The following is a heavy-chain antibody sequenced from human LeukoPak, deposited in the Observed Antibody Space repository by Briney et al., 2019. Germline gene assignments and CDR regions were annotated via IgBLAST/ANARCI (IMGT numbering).Heavy chain of an antibody. J-gene: IGHJ4*02. D-gene: IGHD2-2*01. CDR1: GYTFTGYY. CDR2: INPNSGGT. V-gene: IGHV1-2*02. CDR3: ARAVVPAAMMSFDY. Sequence: ASVKVSCKASGYTFTGYYMHWVRQAPGQGLEWMGWINPNSGGTNYAQKFQGRVTMTRDTSISTACMELSRLRSDDTAVYYCARAVVPAAMMSFDYWGQGTLVTVSS.